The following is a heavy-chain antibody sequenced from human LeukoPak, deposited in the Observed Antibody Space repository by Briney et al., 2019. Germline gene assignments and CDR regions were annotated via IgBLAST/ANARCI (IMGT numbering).Heavy chain of an antibody. D-gene: IGHD3-9*01. CDR2: ISYDGSNK. Sequence: PGGSLRLSCAASGFTFSSYGMHWVRQAPGKGLEWVAVISYDGSNKYYADSVKGRSTISRDNSKNTLYLQMNSLRAEDTAVYYCAKAHRVLRYFDWFVDGMDVWGQGTTVTVSS. CDR3: AKAHRVLRYFDWFVDGMDV. V-gene: IGHV3-30*18. CDR1: GFTFSSYG. J-gene: IGHJ6*02.